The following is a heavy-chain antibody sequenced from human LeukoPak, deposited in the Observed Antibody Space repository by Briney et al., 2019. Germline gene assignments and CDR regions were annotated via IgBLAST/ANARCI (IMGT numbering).Heavy chain of an antibody. CDR2: IIPILGIA. J-gene: IGHJ4*02. Sequence: PVKVSCKASGGTFSSYAISWVRQAPGQGLEWMGRIIPILGIANYAQKFQGRVTITADKSTSTAYTELSSLRSEDTAVYYCATHTRTVTEFDYWGQGTLVTVSS. CDR1: GGTFSSYA. D-gene: IGHD4-17*01. CDR3: ATHTRTVTEFDY. V-gene: IGHV1-69*04.